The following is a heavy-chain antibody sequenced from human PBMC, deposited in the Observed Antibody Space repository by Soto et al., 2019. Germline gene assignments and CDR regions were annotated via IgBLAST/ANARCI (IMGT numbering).Heavy chain of an antibody. CDR3: AQEGDYYGSGSYYYYGMDV. V-gene: IGHV1-69*13. J-gene: IGHJ6*02. Sequence: SVKVSCKASGGTFSSYAISWVRQAPGQGLEWMGGIIPIFGTANYAQKFQGRVTITADESTSTAYMELSSLRSEDTAVYYCAQEGDYYGSGSYYYYGMDVWGQGTLVTVSS. CDR2: IIPIFGTA. CDR1: GGTFSSYA. D-gene: IGHD3-10*01.